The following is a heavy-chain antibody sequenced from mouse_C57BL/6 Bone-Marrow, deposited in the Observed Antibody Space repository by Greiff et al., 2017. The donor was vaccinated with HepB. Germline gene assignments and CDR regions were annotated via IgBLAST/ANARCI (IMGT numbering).Heavy chain of an antibody. CDR1: GYTFTGYW. Sequence: QVQLKQSGAELLKPGASVKLSCKATGYTFTGYWIEWVKQRPGHGLEWIGEILPGSGSTNDNEKFKGKATFSADTSYNKAYMQLSSLTTEDSSIYYCARHYGSSYGFAYWGQGTLVTVSA. J-gene: IGHJ3*01. CDR2: ILPGSGST. D-gene: IGHD1-1*01. V-gene: IGHV1-9*01. CDR3: ARHYGSSYGFAY.